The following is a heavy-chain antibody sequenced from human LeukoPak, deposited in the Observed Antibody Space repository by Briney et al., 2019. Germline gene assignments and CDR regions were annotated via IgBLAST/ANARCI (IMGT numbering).Heavy chain of an antibody. V-gene: IGHV3-11*01. D-gene: IGHD4-23*01. CDR1: GFIFSDYY. CDR3: AREVADYGGYYYYHYMDV. CDR2: ISSSGSTM. Sequence: PGGSLRLSCAASGFIFSDYYMSWIRQAPGKGLEWVSYISSSGSTMYYTDSVKGRFTISRDNAKDSLYLQMNSLRAEDTAVYYCAREVADYGGYYYYHYMDVWGKGTTVTISS. J-gene: IGHJ6*03.